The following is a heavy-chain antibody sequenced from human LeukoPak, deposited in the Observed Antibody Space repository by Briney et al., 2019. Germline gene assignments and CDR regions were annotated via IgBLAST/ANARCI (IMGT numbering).Heavy chain of an antibody. D-gene: IGHD6-13*01. CDR1: GGALRGVH. CDR2: INHSGST. J-gene: IGHJ4*02. V-gene: IGHV4-34*01. Sequence: SETLSLTCTGYGGALRGVHWGLVPQLPGQGPEWIGEINHSGSTNYNPSLKSRVTISVDTSKNQFSLKLSSVTAADTAVYYCARASQQLVFDYWGQGTLVTVSS. CDR3: ARASQQLVFDY.